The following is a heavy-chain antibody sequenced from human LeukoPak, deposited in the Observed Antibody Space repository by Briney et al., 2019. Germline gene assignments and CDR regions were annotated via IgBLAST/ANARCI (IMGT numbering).Heavy chain of an antibody. J-gene: IGHJ2*01. CDR1: GGSVSSYY. V-gene: IGHV4-59*02. CDR3: AREANSPTARYWYFDL. CDR2: MYYSGST. Sequence: ETLSLTCAVSGGSVSSYYWSWMRQPPGKGLEWIGYMYYSGSTNYNPALKSRVTISLDTSENQFSLKLSSVTAADTAVYYCAREANSPTARYWYFDLWGRGTQVTVSS. D-gene: IGHD2-21*01.